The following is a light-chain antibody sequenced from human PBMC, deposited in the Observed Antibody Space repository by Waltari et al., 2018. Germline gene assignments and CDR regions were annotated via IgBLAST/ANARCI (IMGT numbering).Light chain of an antibody. CDR3: QQSHSAPLA. CDR2: AAS. V-gene: IGKV1-39*01. J-gene: IGKJ4*01. Sequence: DIQMTQSPSSLSASVGDRVTITCRASRAITNYVNWYQQRPGLAPKLLSYAASTLQGGVQTRFSGSGSGTDFTLTISSLQIEDFATYYCQQSHSAPLAFGGGTRLEI. CDR1: RAITNY.